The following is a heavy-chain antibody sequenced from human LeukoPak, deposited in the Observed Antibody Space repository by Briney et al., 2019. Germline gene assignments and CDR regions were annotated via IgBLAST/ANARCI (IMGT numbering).Heavy chain of an antibody. Sequence: PGGSLRLSCTTSGFTFGDYAMNWVRQAPGKGLEWIGFIRGKDYDGTTEYAASVKGRFSMSRDDSKGIAYLQMSSLKTEDTAVYYCTTGPREYDSSGYYRYFEYWGQGTLATVSS. V-gene: IGHV3-49*04. CDR2: IRGKDYDGTT. D-gene: IGHD3-22*01. CDR1: GFTFGDYA. CDR3: TTGPREYDSSGYYRYFEY. J-gene: IGHJ4*02.